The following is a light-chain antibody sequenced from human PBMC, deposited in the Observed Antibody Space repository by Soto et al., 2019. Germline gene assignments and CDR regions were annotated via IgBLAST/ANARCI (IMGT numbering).Light chain of an antibody. J-gene: IGLJ2*01. CDR2: DVT. CDR3: CSYAGSYTFVL. V-gene: IGLV2-11*01. CDR1: SSDVGTYNY. Sequence: QSALTQPRSVSGSPGQSVTISCAGTSSDVGTYNYVSWYQHHPGKAPKLMIWDVTERPSGVPDRFSGSKSGITASLTISGLQAEDEADYYCCSYAGSYTFVLFGGGTKLTVL.